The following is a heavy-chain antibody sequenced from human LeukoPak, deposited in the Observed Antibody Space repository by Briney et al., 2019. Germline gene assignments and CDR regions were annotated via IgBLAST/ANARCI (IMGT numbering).Heavy chain of an antibody. Sequence: GGSLRLSCAASGFTFSDYYMSWIRQAPGKGLEWVSYISSSGSTIYYADSVKGRFTISRDNAKNSLYLQMNSLRAEDTAVYYCAREEYSSSSGDNWFDPWGQGTLVTVSS. V-gene: IGHV3-11*04. J-gene: IGHJ5*02. CDR1: GFTFSDYY. D-gene: IGHD6-6*01. CDR3: AREEYSSSSGDNWFDP. CDR2: ISSSGSTI.